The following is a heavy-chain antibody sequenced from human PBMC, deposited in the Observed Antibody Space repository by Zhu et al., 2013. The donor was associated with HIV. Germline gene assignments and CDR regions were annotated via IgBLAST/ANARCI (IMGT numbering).Heavy chain of an antibody. J-gene: IGHJ4*02. V-gene: IGHV1-2*02. CDR2: INPNSGGT. D-gene: IGHD3-9*01. CDR1: GYTFTGYY. CDR3: ARDGPYYDILTGYYTKLWDY. Sequence: QVQLVQSGAEVKKPGASVKVSCKASGYTFTGYYMHWVRQAPGQGLEWMGWINPNSGGTNYAQKFQGRVTMTRDTSISTAYMELSRLRSDDTAVYYCARDGPYYDILTGYYTKLWDYWGQGTLVTASS.